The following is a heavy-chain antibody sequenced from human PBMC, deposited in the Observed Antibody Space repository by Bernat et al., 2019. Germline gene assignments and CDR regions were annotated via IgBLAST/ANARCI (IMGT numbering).Heavy chain of an antibody. Sequence: EVQLVESGGGLVKPGGSLRLSCAASGFTFSNAWMNWVHQAPGKGLEWVGRIKSKTDGGTTDYAAPVKGRFTISRDDSKNTLYLQMNSLKTEDTAVYYCTTDRRNYDFWSGYYQFDYWGQGTLVTVSS. CDR2: IKSKTDGGTT. CDR1: GFTFSNAW. J-gene: IGHJ4*02. D-gene: IGHD3-3*01. CDR3: TTDRRNYDFWSGYYQFDY. V-gene: IGHV3-15*07.